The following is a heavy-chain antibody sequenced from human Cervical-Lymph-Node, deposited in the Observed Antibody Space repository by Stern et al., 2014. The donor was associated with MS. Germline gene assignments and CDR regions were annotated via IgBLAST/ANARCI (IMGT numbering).Heavy chain of an antibody. CDR2: VSYDGTQR. CDR3: ARGGRGVGLEY. D-gene: IGHD3-10*01. V-gene: IGHV3-30-3*01. CDR1: GFTFSTYA. Sequence: VHLVESGGGVVQPGRSLSLSCVAPGFTFSTYAMHCGRPAPGKGLDWVAFVSYDGTQRNSTDSVKARFTISRDNSKNTLYLHMNSLRDEDTAVYFCARGGRGVGLEYWGQGALVTVSS. J-gene: IGHJ4*02.